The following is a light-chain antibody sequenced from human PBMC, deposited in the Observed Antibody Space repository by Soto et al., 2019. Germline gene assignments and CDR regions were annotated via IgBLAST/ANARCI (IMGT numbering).Light chain of an antibody. V-gene: IGKV3-20*01. J-gene: IGKJ1*01. CDR1: QSVSSNY. Sequence: EIVLTQSPGTLSLSPGERATLSCRASQSVSSNYLAWYQQKPGQAPRLLIYGASSRATGIPDRFSGSGSGTDSTLTISRLEPADFAVYYCQQFGSSPRTFGQGTKVEIK. CDR2: GAS. CDR3: QQFGSSPRT.